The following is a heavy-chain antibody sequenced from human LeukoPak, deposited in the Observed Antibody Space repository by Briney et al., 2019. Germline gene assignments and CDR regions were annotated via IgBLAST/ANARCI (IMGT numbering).Heavy chain of an antibody. CDR1: GYTFTSYA. Sequence: ASVKVSCKASGYTFTSYAMNWVRQAPGQGLEWMGWISAYNGNTNYAQKFQGRVTMTTDTSTSTAYMELRSLRSDDTAVYYCARADNRIVAVTADTYDYWGQGTLVTVSS. D-gene: IGHD2-21*02. CDR2: ISAYNGNT. V-gene: IGHV1-18*01. CDR3: ARADNRIVAVTADTYDY. J-gene: IGHJ4*02.